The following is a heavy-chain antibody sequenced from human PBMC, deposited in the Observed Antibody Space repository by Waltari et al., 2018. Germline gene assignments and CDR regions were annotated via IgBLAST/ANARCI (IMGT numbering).Heavy chain of an antibody. J-gene: IGHJ4*02. V-gene: IGHV1-2*06. Sequence: QVQLVQSGAEVKKPGASVKVSCKASGYTFTGYYMHWVRQAPGQGLEWMGRINPHSGGTNYAQKFQGRVTMTRDTSISTAYMELSRLRSDDTAVYYCARDQGRYSPVPDYWGQGTLVTVSS. CDR2: INPHSGGT. CDR1: GYTFTGYY. CDR3: ARDQGRYSPVPDY. D-gene: IGHD1-1*01.